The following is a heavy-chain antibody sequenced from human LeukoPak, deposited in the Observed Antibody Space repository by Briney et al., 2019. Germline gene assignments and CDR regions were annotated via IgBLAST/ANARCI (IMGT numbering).Heavy chain of an antibody. J-gene: IGHJ5*02. Sequence: PSETLSLTCAVYGGSFSGYYWSWIRQPPGKGLEWIGEINHSGSTNYNPSLKSRVTISVDTSKNQFSLKLSSVTAADTAVYYCARTGAVLWFGECFGCWFDPWGQGTLVTVSS. D-gene: IGHD3-10*01. CDR2: INHSGST. CDR1: GGSFSGYY. V-gene: IGHV4-34*01. CDR3: ARTGAVLWFGECFGCWFDP.